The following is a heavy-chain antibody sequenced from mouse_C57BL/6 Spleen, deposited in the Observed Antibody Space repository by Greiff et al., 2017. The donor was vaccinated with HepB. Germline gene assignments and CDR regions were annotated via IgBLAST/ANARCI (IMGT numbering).Heavy chain of an antibody. CDR1: GYTFTSYW. V-gene: IGHV1-53*01. CDR2: INPSNGGT. D-gene: IGHD1-1*01. J-gene: IGHJ4*01. CDR3: ARVTTVDDTKYYAMDY. Sequence: VQLQQPGTELVKPGASVKLSCKASGYTFTSYWMHWVKQSPGQGLEWIGNINPSNGGTNYNEKFKSKATLTVDKSSSTAYMQLSSLTSEDSAVYYCARVTTVDDTKYYAMDYWGQGTSVTVSS.